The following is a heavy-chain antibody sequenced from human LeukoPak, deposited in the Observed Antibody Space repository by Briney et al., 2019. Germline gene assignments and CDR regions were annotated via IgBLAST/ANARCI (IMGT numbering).Heavy chain of an antibody. Sequence: GGSLRLSCAASGFTFSSYSMNWVRQAPGKGLEWVSSISSSSSYIYYADSVKGRFTISRDNAKNSLYLQMNSLRAEDTAVYYCARGPYCSGGSCYDYWAQGTLVTVSS. CDR3: ARGPYCSGGSCYDY. CDR2: ISSSSSYI. V-gene: IGHV3-21*01. D-gene: IGHD2-15*01. CDR1: GFTFSSYS. J-gene: IGHJ4*02.